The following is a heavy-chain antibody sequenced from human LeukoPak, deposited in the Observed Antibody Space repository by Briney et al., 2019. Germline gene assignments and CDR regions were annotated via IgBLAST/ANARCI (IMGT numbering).Heavy chain of an antibody. CDR2: IYHSGST. Sequence: SETLSLTCAVYGGSFSGYYWSWIRQPPGKGLEWIGEIYHSGSTNYNPSLKSRVTISVDKSKNQFSLKLSSVTAADTAVYYCARTGSSYGSLGIWGQGTMVTVSS. D-gene: IGHD5-18*01. J-gene: IGHJ3*02. CDR3: ARTGSSYGSLGI. CDR1: GGSFSGYY. V-gene: IGHV4-34*01.